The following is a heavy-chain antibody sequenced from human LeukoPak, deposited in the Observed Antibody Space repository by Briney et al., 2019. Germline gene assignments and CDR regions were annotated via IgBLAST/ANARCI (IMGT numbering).Heavy chain of an antibody. CDR3: ARFGTRYSSSTPDY. D-gene: IGHD6-13*01. V-gene: IGHV4-39*01. CDR1: GGSISSSSYY. CDR2: IYYSGST. J-gene: IGHJ4*02. Sequence: SETLSLTCTVSGGSISSSSYYWGWIRQPPGKGLEWIGSIYYSGSTYYNPSLKSRVTISVDTSKNQFSLKLSSVTAADTAVYYCARFGTRYSSSTPDYWGQGTLVTVSS.